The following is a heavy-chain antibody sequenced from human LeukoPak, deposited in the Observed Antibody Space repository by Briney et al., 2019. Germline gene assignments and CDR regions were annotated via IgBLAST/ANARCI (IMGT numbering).Heavy chain of an antibody. J-gene: IGHJ4*02. CDR1: GYTFTSYG. Sequence: ASVKVSCKASGYTFTSYGISWVRQAPGQGLEWMGWISAYNGNTNYAQKLQGRVTMTTDTSTSTAYMELRSLRSDDTAVYYCAREGDFSYYDSSGYCYWGQGTLVTVSS. CDR3: AREGDFSYYDSSGYCY. D-gene: IGHD3-22*01. V-gene: IGHV1-18*01. CDR2: ISAYNGNT.